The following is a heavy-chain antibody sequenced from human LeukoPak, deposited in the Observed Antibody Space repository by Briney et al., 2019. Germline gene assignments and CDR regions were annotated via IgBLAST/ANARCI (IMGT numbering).Heavy chain of an antibody. J-gene: IGHJ4*01. V-gene: IGHV3-74*01. Sequence: PGGSLRLSCAASGFTFSNYWMHWVRQAPGKGLVWVSRINSDGINTSYADSVRGRFTIFRDNAKDSVYLQMNSLRAEDSATYYCVREGFYFFDFWGQGTLVTVSS. CDR1: GFTFSNYW. CDR2: INSDGINT. CDR3: VREGFYFFDF.